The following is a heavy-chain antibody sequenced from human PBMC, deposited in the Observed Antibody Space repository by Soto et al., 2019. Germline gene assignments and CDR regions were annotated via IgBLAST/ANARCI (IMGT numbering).Heavy chain of an antibody. CDR2: INAGNGNT. V-gene: IGHV1-3*01. CDR1: GYTFTSYA. D-gene: IGHD2-15*01. CDR3: GRQHDSLDTPYSFDT. Sequence: ASVKVSCKASGYTFTSYAMHWVRQAPGQRLEWMGWINAGNGNTKYSQRFQDRVAITRDTSASTVHMELSSLTSEDTAVYYCGRQHDSLDTPYSFDTWGQGTLVTVSS. J-gene: IGHJ5*02.